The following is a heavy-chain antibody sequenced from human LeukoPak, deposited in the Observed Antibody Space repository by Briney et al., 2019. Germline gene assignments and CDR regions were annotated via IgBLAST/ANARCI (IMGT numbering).Heavy chain of an antibody. V-gene: IGHV3-23*01. D-gene: IGHD3-22*01. CDR2: ITGSGSSA. CDR3: AKTFYYDSRGSYYFDY. Sequence: GGSLRLSCAVSGFTFSSYAMNWVRQAPGKGLEWVSSITGSGSSAYNADSVKGRFTISRDNTKNTLSLQMNSLRAEDTAVYYCAKTFYYDSRGSYYFDYWGQGTLVTVSS. J-gene: IGHJ4*02. CDR1: GFTFSSYA.